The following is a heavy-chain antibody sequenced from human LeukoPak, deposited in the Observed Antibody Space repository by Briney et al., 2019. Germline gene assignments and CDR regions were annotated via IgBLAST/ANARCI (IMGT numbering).Heavy chain of an antibody. J-gene: IGHJ4*02. Sequence: PSETLSLTCTVSGGSISYSTTYWGWIRQPPGKGLEWIASTFYNGRTWNNPSLKSRVSISVDTSKNQFSLKVSAVTAADTAVYYCARQGTYYDKIYYFDYWGQGTLVTVSS. CDR3: ARQGTYYDKIYYFDY. CDR2: TFYNGRT. CDR1: GGSISYSTTY. D-gene: IGHD3-16*01. V-gene: IGHV4-39*01.